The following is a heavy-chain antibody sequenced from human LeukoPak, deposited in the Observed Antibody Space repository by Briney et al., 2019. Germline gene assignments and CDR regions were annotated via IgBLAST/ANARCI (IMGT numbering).Heavy chain of an antibody. CDR2: INHSGST. CDR1: GESFSGYY. Sequence: PSETLSLTCAVYGESFSGYYWSWISQPPGKGLEWIGEINHSGSTNYNPSLKSRVTISVDTSKNQFSLKLSSVTAADTAVYYCASENYDILTGYYIWGQGTLVTVSS. J-gene: IGHJ4*02. V-gene: IGHV4-34*01. CDR3: ASENYDILTGYYI. D-gene: IGHD3-9*01.